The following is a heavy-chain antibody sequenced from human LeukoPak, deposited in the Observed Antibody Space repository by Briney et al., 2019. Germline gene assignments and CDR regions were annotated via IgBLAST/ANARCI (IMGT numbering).Heavy chain of an antibody. D-gene: IGHD5-18*01. V-gene: IGHV1-2*02. Sequence: ASVKVSCKASGYTFTGYYMHWVRRAPGQGLEWMGWINPNSGGTNYAQKFQGRVTMTRDTSISTAYMELSRLRSDDTAVYYCAREANRDTAMVTLGFWFDPWGQATLVTVSS. J-gene: IGHJ5*02. CDR2: INPNSGGT. CDR1: GYTFTGYY. CDR3: AREANRDTAMVTLGFWFDP.